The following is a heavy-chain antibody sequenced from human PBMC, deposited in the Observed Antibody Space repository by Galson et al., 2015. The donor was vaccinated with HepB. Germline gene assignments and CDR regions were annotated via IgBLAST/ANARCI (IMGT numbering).Heavy chain of an antibody. CDR3: ASWYSSRRISRRIQPQLTT. D-gene: IGHD6-13*01. Sequence: SLRLSCAASGFTFSSYWMHWVRQAPGKGLVWVSRINSDGSSTSYADSVKGRFTISRDNAKNTLYLQMNSLRAEDTAVYYCASWYSSRRISRRIQPQLTTWGQGTLVTVSS. V-gene: IGHV3-74*01. J-gene: IGHJ4*02. CDR1: GFTFSSYW. CDR2: INSDGSST.